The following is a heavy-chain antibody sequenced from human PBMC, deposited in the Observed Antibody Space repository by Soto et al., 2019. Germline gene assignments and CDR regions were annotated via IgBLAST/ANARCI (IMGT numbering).Heavy chain of an antibody. J-gene: IGHJ6*02. CDR3: ARDLWGYCGTDCYPLDV. CDR1: RCAISSYY. D-gene: IGHD2-21*02. CDR2: MYNTGST. Sequence: SEILYLTCAVSRCAISSYYLRWIRQPPGKGLDWIGYMYNTGSTVYNPSFKSRVTISVDTSKNQFSLKLNSVTAADTAVYYCARDLWGYCGTDCYPLDVWGQGTTVTVS. V-gene: IGHV4-59*13.